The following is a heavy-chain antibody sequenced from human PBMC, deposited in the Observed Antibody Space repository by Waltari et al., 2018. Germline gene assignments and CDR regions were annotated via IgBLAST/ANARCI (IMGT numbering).Heavy chain of an antibody. CDR1: GFPFSNHG. D-gene: IGHD4-17*01. J-gene: IGHJ4*02. CDR3: ASMATTSDFDY. V-gene: IGHV3-33*01. CDR2: IWHDGTYK. Sequence: QVQLVESGGVVVQPGRSLSLSCVASGFPFSNHGMLWVRQAPGKGLEWVSLIWHDGTYKYYADSVKGRFSISRDNSKNTVYLQMNGLRAEDTAVYFCASMATTSDFDYWGQGTLVTVSS.